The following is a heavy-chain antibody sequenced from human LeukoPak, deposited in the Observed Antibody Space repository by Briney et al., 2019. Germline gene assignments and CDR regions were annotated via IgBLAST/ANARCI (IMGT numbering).Heavy chain of an antibody. CDR1: GGSISSYH. J-gene: IGHJ4*02. CDR2: ILTSGST. Sequence: SETLSLTCTVSGGSISSYHWGWVRQPPGKGLERIGYILTSGSTNYNPSLKSRLTISVDTSKNQFTLKVNSVTAADTAVYYCARVRVSGSYLYYFDSWGQGNLVTVSS. CDR3: ARVRVSGSYLYYFDS. D-gene: IGHD1-26*01. V-gene: IGHV4-4*09.